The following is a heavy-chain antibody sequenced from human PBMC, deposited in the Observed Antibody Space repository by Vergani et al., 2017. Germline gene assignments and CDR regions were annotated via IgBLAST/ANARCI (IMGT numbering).Heavy chain of an antibody. V-gene: IGHV3-23*01. J-gene: IGHJ4*02. CDR1: GFTLSSYA. CDR2: ISGSGGST. Sequence: EVQLLESGGGLVQPGGSLRLSCAASGFTLSSYAMSWVRQAPGKGLEWVAAISGSGGSTYYADSVKGRFTISSDKSKNTMYLQMNSRRAEDAAVYYCAKWVYGAGSYSYFFDYWGQGTLVTVSS. D-gene: IGHD3-10*01. CDR3: AKWVYGAGSYSYFFDY.